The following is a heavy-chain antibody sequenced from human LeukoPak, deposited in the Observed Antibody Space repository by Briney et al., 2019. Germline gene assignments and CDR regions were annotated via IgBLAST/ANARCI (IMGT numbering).Heavy chain of an antibody. V-gene: IGHV3-21*06. J-gene: IGHJ3*02. CDR2: ISSSSSYI. CDR3: ARGVRGALGQNAFDI. CDR1: GFTFSGYS. D-gene: IGHD1-26*01. Sequence: PGESLRLSCAASGFTFSGYSMNWVRQGPGKGLECVSSISSSSSYIYYADSVKGRFTISRDNAKNSVYLQMNSLRAEDTALYYCARGVRGALGQNAFDIWGQGTMVTVSS.